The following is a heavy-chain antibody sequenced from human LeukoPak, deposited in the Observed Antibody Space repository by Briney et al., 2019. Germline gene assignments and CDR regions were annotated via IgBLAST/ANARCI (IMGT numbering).Heavy chain of an antibody. CDR2: KSFDGCNK. J-gene: IGHJ4*02. V-gene: IGHV3-30-3*01. Sequence: GGSLRLSCAASGFTFNKYAMHWVRQAPGKGLEWVSVKSFDGCNKYYADSVKGRFTISREDSKSTLYLQMDSLRPEDTAMYYCARDGPYHDYWGQGTLVTVS. CDR1: GFTFNKYA. D-gene: IGHD2-2*01. CDR3: ARDGPYHDY.